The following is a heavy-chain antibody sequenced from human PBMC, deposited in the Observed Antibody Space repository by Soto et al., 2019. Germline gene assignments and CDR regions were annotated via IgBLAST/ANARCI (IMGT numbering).Heavy chain of an antibody. D-gene: IGHD3-22*01. CDR2: ISPDGSQK. CDR3: VREQGYYSFEY. Sequence: EVQLVESGGGLVQPGGSLRLSCAASGFTFSNHWMGWVRQAPGKGLEWVADISPDGSQKYYLDSVKGRFTISRDNAQTSLYLQMNGLGAEDTAVYFCVREQGYYSFEYWGQGSLVTVS. CDR1: GFTFSNHW. J-gene: IGHJ4*02. V-gene: IGHV3-7*01.